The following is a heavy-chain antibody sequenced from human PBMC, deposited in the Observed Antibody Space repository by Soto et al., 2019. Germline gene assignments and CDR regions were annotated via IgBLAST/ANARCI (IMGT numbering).Heavy chain of an antibody. D-gene: IGHD5-18*01. V-gene: IGHV3-23*01. CDR3: AKDRTTGGYSYGYYYYGMDV. CDR1: GFTFSSYA. Sequence: GGSLRLSCAASGFTFSSYAMSWVRQAPGKGLEWVSAISGSGGSTYYADSVKGRFTISRDNSKNTLYLQMNSLRAEDTAVYYCAKDRTTGGYSYGYYYYGMDVWGQGTTVTVSS. J-gene: IGHJ6*02. CDR2: ISGSGGST.